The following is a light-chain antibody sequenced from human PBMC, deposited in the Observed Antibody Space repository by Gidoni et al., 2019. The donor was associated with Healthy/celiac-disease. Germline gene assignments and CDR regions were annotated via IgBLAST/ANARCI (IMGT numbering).Light chain of an antibody. Sequence: NVLILTPRTLSLSPGERATLSCRASQSVSSSYLAWYQQKPGQAPRLLIYGASSRATGIPDRFSGSGSGTDFTLTISRLEPEDFAVYYCQQYGSSPPWTFGQGTKVEIK. J-gene: IGKJ1*01. CDR1: QSVSSSY. CDR2: GAS. CDR3: QQYGSSPPWT. V-gene: IGKV3-20*01.